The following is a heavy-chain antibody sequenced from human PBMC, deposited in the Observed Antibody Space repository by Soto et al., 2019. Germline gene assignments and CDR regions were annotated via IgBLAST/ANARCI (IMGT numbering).Heavy chain of an antibody. CDR3: ARDHPNMGEATFEY. V-gene: IGHV1-69*08. Sequence: QVQLVQSGAEVKKPGSSVKVSCKASGGTFSTYTISWVRQAPGQGLEWMGRIIPILGIANYAQTFQGRVKISADKSTGTAYMELSSLRFHDTAVYYCARDHPNMGEATFEYWGQGTQVTVSS. CDR2: IIPILGIA. CDR1: GGTFSTYT. D-gene: IGHD3-16*01. J-gene: IGHJ4*02.